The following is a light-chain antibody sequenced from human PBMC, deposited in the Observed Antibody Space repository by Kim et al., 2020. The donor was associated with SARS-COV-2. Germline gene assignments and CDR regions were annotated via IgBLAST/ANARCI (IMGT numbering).Light chain of an antibody. CDR3: QVWDASTGV. Sequence: VDPGQTARITCGGTNSGGKGVHWYQQKPGQAPVLVIFHDIERPSGIPERFAGSNSGNTAALTISRVETEDEADYYCQVWDASTGVFGGGTKLAVL. CDR1: NSGGKG. J-gene: IGLJ3*02. CDR2: HDI. V-gene: IGLV3-21*02.